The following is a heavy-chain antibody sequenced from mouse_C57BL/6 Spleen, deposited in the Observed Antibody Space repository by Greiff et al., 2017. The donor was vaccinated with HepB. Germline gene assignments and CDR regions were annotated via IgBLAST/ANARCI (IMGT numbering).Heavy chain of an antibody. CDR3: ARPVEYYVSSLYYAMDY. CDR2: INTNNGGT. D-gene: IGHD1-1*01. V-gene: IGHV1-26*01. Sequence: EVQLQQSGPELVKPGASVKISCKASGYTFTDYYMNWVKQSHGKSLEWIGDINTNNGGTSYNQKVKGKATLTVDKSSSTAYMELRSLTSEDSAVYYCARPVEYYVSSLYYAMDYWGQGTSVTVSS. CDR1: GYTFTDYY. J-gene: IGHJ4*01.